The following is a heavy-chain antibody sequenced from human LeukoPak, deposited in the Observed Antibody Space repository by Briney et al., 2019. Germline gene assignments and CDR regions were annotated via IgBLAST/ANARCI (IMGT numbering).Heavy chain of an antibody. D-gene: IGHD1-26*01. CDR3: ARDGYSGSYYASFDY. Sequence: GASVKVSCKASGYTFTSYGISWVRQAPGQGREWMGWISAYNGNTNYPQKPQGRVTMTTDTSTSTAYMELRSLRSDDTAVYYCARDGYSGSYYASFDYWGQGTLVTVSS. J-gene: IGHJ4*02. V-gene: IGHV1-18*01. CDR2: ISAYNGNT. CDR1: GYTFTSYG.